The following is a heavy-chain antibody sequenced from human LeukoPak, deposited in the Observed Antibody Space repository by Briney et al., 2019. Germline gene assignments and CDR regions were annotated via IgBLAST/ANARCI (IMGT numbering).Heavy chain of an antibody. CDR1: GFTFSSYG. D-gene: IGHD6-19*01. V-gene: IGHV3-33*06. CDR2: IWYDGSNK. J-gene: IGHJ4*02. Sequence: RRSLRLSCAASGFTFSSYGMHWVRQAPGKGLEWVAVIWYDGSNKYYADSVKGRFTISRDNSKNTLYLQMNSLRAEDTAVYYYAKGGASGWYYFDYWGQGTLVTVSS. CDR3: AKGGASGWYYFDY.